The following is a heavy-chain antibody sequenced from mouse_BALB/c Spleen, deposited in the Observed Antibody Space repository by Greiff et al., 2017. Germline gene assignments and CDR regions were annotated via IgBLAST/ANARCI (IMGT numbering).Heavy chain of an antibody. D-gene: IGHD1-1*01. J-gene: IGHJ3*01. CDR3: TSVYYGSKAWFAY. V-gene: IGHV14-3*02. CDR1: GFNIKDTY. CDR2: IDPANGNT. Sequence: EVQLQQSGAELVKPGALVKLSCTASGFNIKDTYMHWVKQRPEQGLEWIGRIDPANGNTKYDPKFQGKATITADTSSNTAYLQLSSLTSEDTAVYYCTSVYYGSKAWFAYWGQGTLVTVSA.